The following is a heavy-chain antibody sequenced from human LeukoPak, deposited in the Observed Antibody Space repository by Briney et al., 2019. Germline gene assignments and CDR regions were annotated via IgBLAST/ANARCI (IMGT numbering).Heavy chain of an antibody. Sequence: GGYLRLYCAASGFTFSNYAMSWVRQAPGKGLEWVSALTGSGGNTYYADSVKGRFTISRDNSKNTVILQMNSLRAEDTAVYYCAKWGDYDVLTGYYVSDYWGQGTLVTVSS. J-gene: IGHJ4*02. CDR3: AKWGDYDVLTGYYVSDY. CDR2: LTGSGGNT. V-gene: IGHV3-23*01. D-gene: IGHD3-9*01. CDR1: GFTFSNYA.